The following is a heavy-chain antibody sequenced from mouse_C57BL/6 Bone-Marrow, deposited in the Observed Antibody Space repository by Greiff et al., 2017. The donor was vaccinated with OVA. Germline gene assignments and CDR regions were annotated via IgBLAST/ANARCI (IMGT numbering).Heavy chain of an antibody. CDR2: IYPGDGDT. CDR1: GYAFSSYW. V-gene: IGHV1-80*01. J-gene: IGHJ4*01. CDR3: ARRGNHYYAMDY. Sequence: VQLQQSGAELVKPGASVKISCKASGYAFSSYWMNWVKQRPGKGLEWIGQIYPGDGDTNYNGKFKGKATLTADKSSSTAYMQLSSLTSEDSAVYFCARRGNHYYAMDYWGQGTSVTVSS. D-gene: IGHD2-1*01.